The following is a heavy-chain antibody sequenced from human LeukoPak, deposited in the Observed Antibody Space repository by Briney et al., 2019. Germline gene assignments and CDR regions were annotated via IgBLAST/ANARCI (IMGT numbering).Heavy chain of an antibody. D-gene: IGHD4-23*01. CDR3: ARDSVVPDAQFDS. V-gene: IGHV3-48*04. CDR1: GFTFSSYS. Sequence: QTGGSLRLSCAASGFTFSSYSMNWVRQAPGKGLEWISHISSSSSTTSYADSVKGRFTISRDNAKNSLYLQMNSLRAEDTAIYYCARDSVVPDAQFDSWGQGTLVTVSS. J-gene: IGHJ4*02. CDR2: ISSSSSTT.